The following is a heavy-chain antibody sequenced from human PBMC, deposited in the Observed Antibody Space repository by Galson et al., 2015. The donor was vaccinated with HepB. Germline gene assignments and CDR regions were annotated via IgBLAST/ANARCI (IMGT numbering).Heavy chain of an antibody. Sequence: CAISGDSVSANTAACDWIRQSPSRGLEWLGRTYYRSKWYNDYAISVKSRITINPDTAKNQFSLQLNSVTPEDTAVYYCARAYSSGYWEFDYWGQGTLVTVSS. J-gene: IGHJ4*02. D-gene: IGHD3-22*01. CDR1: GDSVSANTAA. CDR3: ARAYSSGYWEFDY. V-gene: IGHV6-1*01. CDR2: TYYRSKWYN.